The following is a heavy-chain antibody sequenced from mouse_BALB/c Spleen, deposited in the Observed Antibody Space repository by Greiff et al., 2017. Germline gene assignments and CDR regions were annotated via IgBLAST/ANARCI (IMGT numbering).Heavy chain of an antibody. CDR1: GYSITSDYA. CDR3: AREIDSAGYGFAY. Sequence: DVKLQESGPGLVKPSQSLSLTCTVTGYSITSDYAWNWIRQFPGNKLEWMGYISYSGSTSYNPSLKSRISITRDTSKNQCFLQLNSVTTEDTATYYSAREIDSAGYGFAYRGQGTLVTVSA. CDR2: ISYSGST. D-gene: IGHD3-2*01. J-gene: IGHJ3*01. V-gene: IGHV3-2*02.